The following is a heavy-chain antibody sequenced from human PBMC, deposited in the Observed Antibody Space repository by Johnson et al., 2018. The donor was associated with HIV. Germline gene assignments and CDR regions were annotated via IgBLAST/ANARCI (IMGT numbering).Heavy chain of an antibody. J-gene: IGHJ3*01. Sequence: VQLVESGGGVVQPGRSLRLSCTASGFTFGSYAMSWVRQAPGKGLEWVSSITISGGSTHYADSVKGRFTVSRDNSENTLFLQMNSLRDEDTAVYYCAKERTAMVTPFDAWGQGTRVTVSS. CDR2: ITISGGST. CDR1: GFTFGSYA. V-gene: IGHV3-23*04. CDR3: AKERTAMVTPFDA. D-gene: IGHD5-18*01.